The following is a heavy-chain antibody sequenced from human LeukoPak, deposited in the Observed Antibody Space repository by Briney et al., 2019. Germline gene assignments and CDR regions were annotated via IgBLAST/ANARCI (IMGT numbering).Heavy chain of an antibody. D-gene: IGHD5-18*01. V-gene: IGHV4-59*13. CDR2: ISYSGNT. J-gene: IGHJ4*02. CDR1: GDSINNYY. Sequence: PSETLSLNCTVSGDSINNYYWSWIRQPPGRNLEWIGYISYSGNTNNSPFFKSRVTMSIGTSENLFSLKLTSVTAADTAVYYCARGGYSDSYGPYYFDSWGQGTLVTVFS. CDR3: ARGGYSDSYGPYYFDS.